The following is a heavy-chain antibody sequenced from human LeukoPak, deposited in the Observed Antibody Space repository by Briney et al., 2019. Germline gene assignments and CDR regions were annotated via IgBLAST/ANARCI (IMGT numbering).Heavy chain of an antibody. CDR3: ARDRITIFGVPYWFDP. J-gene: IGHJ5*02. Sequence: ASVKVSCTASGYTFTSYYMHWVRQAPGQGLEWMGIINPSGGSTSYAQKFQGRVTMTRDTSTSTVYMELSSLRSEDTAVYYCARDRITIFGVPYWFDPWGQGTLVTVSS. D-gene: IGHD3-3*01. CDR2: INPSGGST. V-gene: IGHV1-46*01. CDR1: GYTFTSYY.